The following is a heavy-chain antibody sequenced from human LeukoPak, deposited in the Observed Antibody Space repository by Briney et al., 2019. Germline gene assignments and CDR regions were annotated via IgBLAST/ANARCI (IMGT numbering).Heavy chain of an antibody. CDR2: INPNSGVT. CDR1: GYTFTDYY. V-gene: IGHV1-2*02. D-gene: IGHD3-16*01. Sequence: ASVKVSCKASGYTFTDYYMHWVRQAPGQGLEWMGWINPNSGVTNYAQKFQGRVTMTRDTSISTAYMEVSRLRSDDTAVYYCARSLIGGTSYYFDYWGQGTLVTVSA. CDR3: ARSLIGGTSYYFDY. J-gene: IGHJ4*02.